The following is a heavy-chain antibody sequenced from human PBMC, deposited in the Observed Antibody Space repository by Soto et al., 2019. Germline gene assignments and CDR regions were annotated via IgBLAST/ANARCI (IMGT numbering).Heavy chain of an antibody. CDR2: FNPFSGAT. CDR3: ARDLTSGDY. V-gene: IGHV1-46*02. Sequence: QVQLVQSGAEVKKPGASVKISCETSGYIFKNYYIHWVRQAPGQGLEWMAIFNPFSGATNYEQRLQGRDTETMDMSTSTVYMELNNLRSEDTAMYYCARDLTSGDYWGQGTLISVSS. D-gene: IGHD3-3*01. CDR1: GYIFKNYY. J-gene: IGHJ4*01.